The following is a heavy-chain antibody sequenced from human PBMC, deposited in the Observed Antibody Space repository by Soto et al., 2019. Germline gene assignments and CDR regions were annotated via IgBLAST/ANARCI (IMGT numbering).Heavy chain of an antibody. J-gene: IGHJ4*02. CDR1: GFDFGDYA. CDR2: IRAKPAGGTA. Sequence: EVRVVESGGGLVQAGRSLRLSCATSGFDFGDYALTWVRQGPGRGLEWVAFIRAKPAGGTAEYAASVKGRFTLSRDGYESIAYLQMNSLKMEDTGMYYCARVGPGAATRGFFDYWGQGTPVTVSS. V-gene: IGHV3-49*04. D-gene: IGHD1-26*01. CDR3: ARVGPGAATRGFFDY.